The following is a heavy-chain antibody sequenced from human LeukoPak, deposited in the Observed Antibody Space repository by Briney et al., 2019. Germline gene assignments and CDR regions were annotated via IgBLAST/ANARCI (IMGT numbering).Heavy chain of an antibody. CDR1: GYSISSGYY. Sequence: SETLSLTCTVPGYSISSGYYWGWIRQPPGKGLKWIGSIYHSGSTYYNPSLKSRVTISVDTSKNQFSLKLSSVTAADTAVYYCARTPRPLGYCSGGSCYPFFDYWGQGTLVTVSS. D-gene: IGHD2-15*01. J-gene: IGHJ4*02. CDR3: ARTPRPLGYCSGGSCYPFFDY. CDR2: IYHSGST. V-gene: IGHV4-38-2*02.